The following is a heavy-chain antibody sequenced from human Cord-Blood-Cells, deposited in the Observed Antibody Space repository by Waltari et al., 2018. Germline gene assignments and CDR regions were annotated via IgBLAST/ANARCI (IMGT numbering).Heavy chain of an antibody. Sequence: QVPLVQSGAEVKKPGSSVKVSCKASGGPFSSYAISWGRQAPGQGLEWMGGMIPIFGTANYAQKFQGRVTITADKSTSTAYMELSSLRSEDTAVYYCARGGPDILTGYYDYWGQGTLVTVSS. V-gene: IGHV1-69*06. CDR2: MIPIFGTA. CDR3: ARGGPDILTGYYDY. D-gene: IGHD3-9*01. J-gene: IGHJ4*02. CDR1: GGPFSSYA.